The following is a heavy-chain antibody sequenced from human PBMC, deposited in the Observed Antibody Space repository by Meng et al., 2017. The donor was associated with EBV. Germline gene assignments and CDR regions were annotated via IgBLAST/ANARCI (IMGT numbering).Heavy chain of an antibody. D-gene: IGHD6-19*01. J-gene: IGHJ4*02. Sequence: QVQLGQSGAEVKKPGASVKVSCKASGYTLTGYYMHWVRQAPGQGLEWMGRINPNSGGTNYAQKFQGRVTMTRDTSISTAYMELSRLRSDDTAVYYCARVGIAVAGTGDYWGQGTLVTVSS. V-gene: IGHV1-2*06. CDR1: GYTLTGYY. CDR3: ARVGIAVAGTGDY. CDR2: INPNSGGT.